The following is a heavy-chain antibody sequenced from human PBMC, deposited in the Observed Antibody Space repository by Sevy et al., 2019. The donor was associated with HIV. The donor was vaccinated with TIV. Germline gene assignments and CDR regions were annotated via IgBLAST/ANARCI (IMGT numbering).Heavy chain of an antibody. CDR3: AREGGSYCSSTSCYRGGLFAAAVDY. J-gene: IGHJ4*02. CDR1: GDSVSSNSAA. Sequence: SQTLSLTCAISGDSVSSNSAAWNWIRQSPSRGLEWLGRTYYRSKWYNDYAVSVKSRITINPDTSKNHFSLQLNSVTPEGTAVYYSAREGGSYCSSTSCYRGGLFAAAVDYWGQGTLVTVSS. D-gene: IGHD2-2*02. V-gene: IGHV6-1*01. CDR2: TYYRSKWYN.